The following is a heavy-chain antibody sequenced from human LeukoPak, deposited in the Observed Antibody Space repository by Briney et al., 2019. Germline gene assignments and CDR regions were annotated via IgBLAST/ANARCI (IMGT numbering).Heavy chain of an antibody. Sequence: PGGSLRLSCAASGFTFSSYEMNWVRQAPGKGLEWVSYISSSGSTIYYADSVKGRFTISRDNAKNSLYLQMNSLRAEDTAVYYCASITMVRGVNIDYWGQGTLVTVSS. CDR1: GFTFSSYE. CDR2: ISSSGSTI. J-gene: IGHJ4*02. V-gene: IGHV3-48*03. D-gene: IGHD3-10*01. CDR3: ASITMVRGVNIDY.